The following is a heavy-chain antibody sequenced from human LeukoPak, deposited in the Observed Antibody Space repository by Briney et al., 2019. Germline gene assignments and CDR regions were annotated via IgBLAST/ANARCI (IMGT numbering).Heavy chain of an antibody. D-gene: IGHD4-17*01. V-gene: IGHV3-30*02. CDR3: AKDPMTTVTPYLDY. CDR2: IRYDGSNK. J-gene: IGHJ4*02. CDR1: GFTFTSYW. Sequence: PGGSLRLSCAASGFTFTSYWMTWVRQAPGKGLEWVAFIRYDGSNKYYADSVKGRFTISRDNSKNTLYLQMNSLGAEDTAVYYCAKDPMTTVTPYLDYWGQGTLVTVSS.